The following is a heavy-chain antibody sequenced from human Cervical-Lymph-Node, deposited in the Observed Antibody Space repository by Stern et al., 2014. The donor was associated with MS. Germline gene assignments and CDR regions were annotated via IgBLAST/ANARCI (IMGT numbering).Heavy chain of an antibody. D-gene: IGHD3-22*01. Sequence: VQLLESGPGLVKPSQTLSLTCNVSGGSIRSGSHFWSWIRQHPGKGLEWIGYIFYTGSTHYNPSLKSRVTISIDTSKNQFSLKVTSVTAADTAVYYCARGDSSFYDSSGYSTWGQGTLVTISS. J-gene: IGHJ5*02. CDR2: IFYTGST. CDR1: GGSIRSGSHF. CDR3: ARGDSSFYDSSGYST. V-gene: IGHV4-31*03.